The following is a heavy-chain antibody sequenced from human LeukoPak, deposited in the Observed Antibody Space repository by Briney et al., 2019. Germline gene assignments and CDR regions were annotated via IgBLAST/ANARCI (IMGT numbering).Heavy chain of an antibody. CDR1: GFSFSSYW. V-gene: IGHV3-74*01. CDR2: INIDGSST. Sequence: PGGSLRLSCAASGFSFSSYWMHWVRQAPRKGLVWVSRINIDGSSTTYAESVKGRFTISRDNAKNTLYLQMNSLRAEDTAVYYCARPTYNWNGVWDYWGQGTLVTVSS. J-gene: IGHJ4*02. CDR3: ARPTYNWNGVWDY. D-gene: IGHD1-20*01.